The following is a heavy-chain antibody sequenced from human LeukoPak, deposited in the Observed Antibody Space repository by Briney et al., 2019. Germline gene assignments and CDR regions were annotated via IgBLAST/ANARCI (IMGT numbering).Heavy chain of an antibody. V-gene: IGHV4-30-4*01. J-gene: IGHJ4*02. CDR2: IYYSGST. CDR3: GRAYGSGSYYPVKH. Sequence: PSETLSLTCTVSGGSVSSGDYYWSWIRQPPGKGLECIGYIYYSGSTYYNPSLKSRVTISVDTSKNQFSLKLHSVTVADTAVYYCGRAYGSGSYYPVKHWGQGTLVTVSS. CDR1: GGSVSSGDYY. D-gene: IGHD3-10*01.